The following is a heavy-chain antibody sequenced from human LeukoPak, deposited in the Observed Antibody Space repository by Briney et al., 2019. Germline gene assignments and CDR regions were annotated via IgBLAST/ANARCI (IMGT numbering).Heavy chain of an antibody. Sequence: GGSLRLSCAVSGFTFSSYSMNWVRQAPGKGLEWLSYISSIGSTIYYADSVKGRFTISRDNAKNSLYLQMNSLRAEDTAVYYCATSRTFDYWGQGTLVTVSS. CDR2: ISSIGSTI. D-gene: IGHD1-7*01. V-gene: IGHV3-48*04. CDR3: ATSRTFDY. J-gene: IGHJ4*02. CDR1: GFTFSSYS.